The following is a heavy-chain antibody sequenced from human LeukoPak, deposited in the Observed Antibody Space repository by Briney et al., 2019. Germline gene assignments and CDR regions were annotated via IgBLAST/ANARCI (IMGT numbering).Heavy chain of an antibody. CDR3: ARGYCSGGSCYPRSPW. CDR1: GFTFSSYS. J-gene: IGHJ4*02. V-gene: IGHV3-21*01. Sequence: GGSLRLSCAASGFTFSSYSMNWVRQAPGKGLEWVPSISSSSSYIYYADSVKGRFTISRDNAKNSLYLQMNSLRAEDTAVYYCARGYCSGGSCYPRSPWWGQGTLVTVSS. D-gene: IGHD2-15*01. CDR2: ISSSSSYI.